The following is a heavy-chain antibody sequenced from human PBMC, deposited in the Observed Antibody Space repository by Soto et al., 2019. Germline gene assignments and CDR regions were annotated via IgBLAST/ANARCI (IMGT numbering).Heavy chain of an antibody. Sequence: GGSLRLSCAASGFPFSSYGMHWVRQAPGKGLDWVGVIWYDGSNKDYAESVKGRFTISRDNSKNILYLQMNSLRADDTAVYYCASSISWGQGALVPVSS. CDR1: GFPFSSYG. CDR2: IWYDGSNK. V-gene: IGHV3-33*03. J-gene: IGHJ4*02. CDR3: ASSIS.